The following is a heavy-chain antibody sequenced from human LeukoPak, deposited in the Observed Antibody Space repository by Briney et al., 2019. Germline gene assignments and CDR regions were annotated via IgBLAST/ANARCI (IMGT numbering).Heavy chain of an antibody. Sequence: ASVKVSCKASGYTFTSYGISWVRQAPGQGLEWMGWISAYNGNTNYAQKLQGRVTMTTDTSTSTAYMELRSLRPDDTAVYYCASSLYYYDSSGYYLPSPFDYWGQGTLVTVSS. J-gene: IGHJ4*02. CDR1: GYTFTSYG. CDR3: ASSLYYYDSSGYYLPSPFDY. V-gene: IGHV1-18*01. CDR2: ISAYNGNT. D-gene: IGHD3-22*01.